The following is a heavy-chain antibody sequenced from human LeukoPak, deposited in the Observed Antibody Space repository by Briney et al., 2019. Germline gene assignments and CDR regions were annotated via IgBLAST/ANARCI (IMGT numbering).Heavy chain of an antibody. J-gene: IGHJ4*02. CDR2: INSDGSST. CDR1: GFTFSNPW. V-gene: IGHV3-74*01. D-gene: IGHD5-18*01. CDR3: RRGYSYATDY. Sequence: GGSLRLSCAASGFTFSNPWMDWFRQAPGKGLVWVSHINSDGSSTTYADSVKGRFTISRDNAKNTLYLQMNSLRAEDTAVYYCRRGYSYATDYWGQGTLVTVSS.